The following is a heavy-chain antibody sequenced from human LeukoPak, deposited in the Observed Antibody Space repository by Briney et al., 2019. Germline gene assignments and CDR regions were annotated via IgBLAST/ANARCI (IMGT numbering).Heavy chain of an antibody. V-gene: IGHV3-30*02. CDR1: GFTFSSYG. J-gene: IGHJ4*02. CDR2: IRHDGSSK. CDR3: AKDWAVRDGYSYYFDY. D-gene: IGHD5-24*01. Sequence: GGSLRLSCVPSGFTFSSYGMHWVRQAPGKGLEWVAFIRHDGSSKYYADSVKGRFTISRDNSKNTLYLEMSSLRVEDTAVYYCAKDWAVRDGYSYYFDYWGQGTLVTVYS.